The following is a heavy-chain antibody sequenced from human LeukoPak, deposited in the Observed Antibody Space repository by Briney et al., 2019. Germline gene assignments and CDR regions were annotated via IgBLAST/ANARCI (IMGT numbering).Heavy chain of an antibody. CDR2: IYSGGST. D-gene: IGHD3-10*01. Sequence: PGGSLRLSCAASGFTVSSNYMSWVRQAPGKGLEWVSVIYSGGSTYYADSVKGRFTISRDNSKNTLYLQMNSLRAEDTAVYYCARDRVVRGVSDAFDIWGQGTMVTVSS. J-gene: IGHJ3*02. CDR3: ARDRVVRGVSDAFDI. V-gene: IGHV3-66*01. CDR1: GFTVSSNY.